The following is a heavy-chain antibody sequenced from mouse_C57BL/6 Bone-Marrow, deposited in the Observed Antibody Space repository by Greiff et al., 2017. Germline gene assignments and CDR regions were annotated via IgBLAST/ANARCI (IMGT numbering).Heavy chain of an antibody. V-gene: IGHV14-4*01. CDR1: GFNIKDDY. CDR3: TTSYDYDVWYFDV. D-gene: IGHD2-4*01. CDR2: IDPENGDT. J-gene: IGHJ1*03. Sequence: EVKLVESGAELVRPGASVKLSCTASGFNIKDDYMHWVKQRPEQGLEWIGWIDPENGDTEYASKFQGKATITAATSSNTAYLQLSSLTSEDTAVYYCTTSYDYDVWYFDVWGTGTTVTVSS.